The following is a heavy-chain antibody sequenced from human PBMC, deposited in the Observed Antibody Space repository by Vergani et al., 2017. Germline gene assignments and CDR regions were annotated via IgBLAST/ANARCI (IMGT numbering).Heavy chain of an antibody. D-gene: IGHD6-19*01. V-gene: IGHV3-30*18. CDR3: AKDRGAVAGRTRGFDY. CDR1: GFTFSSYG. J-gene: IGHJ4*02. Sequence: QVQLVESGGGVVQPGRSLRLSCAASGFTFSSYGMHWFRQAPGKGLEWVAVISYDGSNKYYADSVKGRFTISRDNSKNTLYLQMNSLRAEDTAVYYCAKDRGAVAGRTRGFDYWGQGTLVTVSS. CDR2: ISYDGSNK.